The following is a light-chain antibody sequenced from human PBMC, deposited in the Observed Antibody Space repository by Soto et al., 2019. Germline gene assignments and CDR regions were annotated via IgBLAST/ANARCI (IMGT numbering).Light chain of an antibody. CDR2: DAS. CDR3: QQYDTYSRT. Sequence: DIPMTQSPSTLSASVGDRFTITCRASQSISNWLAWYQQRPGKAPKLLIYDASSLQSGVPSRFSGGRSGTEFTLTISSLQADDFATYYCQQYDTYSRTFGQGTKLEI. J-gene: IGKJ2*01. V-gene: IGKV1-5*01. CDR1: QSISNW.